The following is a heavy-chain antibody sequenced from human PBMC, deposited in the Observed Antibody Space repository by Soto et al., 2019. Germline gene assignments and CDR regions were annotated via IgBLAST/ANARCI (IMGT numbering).Heavy chain of an antibody. J-gene: IGHJ6*02. CDR1: GYSFTSYW. V-gene: IGHV5-10-1*01. CDR3: ARLAMVVPAAGGMDV. Sequence: PGESLKISCKGSGYSFTSYWISWVRQLPGKGLEWMGRIDPSDSYTNYSPSFQGHVTISADKSIGTAYLQWSSQKASGTSRYYCARLAMVVPAAGGMDVWGQGTTVTVSS. D-gene: IGHD2-2*01. CDR2: IDPSDSYT.